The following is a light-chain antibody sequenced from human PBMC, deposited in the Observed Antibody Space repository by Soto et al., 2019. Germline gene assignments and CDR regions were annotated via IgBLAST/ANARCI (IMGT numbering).Light chain of an antibody. V-gene: IGKV3-20*01. CDR1: QSVSSSY. Sequence: IVLTHSPAILAFSPWYRSTLSFSASQSVSSSYLAWYQHKPGQAPRLLIHGAASRVTGIPDRFSGSGSGTDFTLTITRLEPEDFAVYYCQQYQSLTFGGGTKVDIK. CDR2: GAA. CDR3: QQYQSLT. J-gene: IGKJ4*01.